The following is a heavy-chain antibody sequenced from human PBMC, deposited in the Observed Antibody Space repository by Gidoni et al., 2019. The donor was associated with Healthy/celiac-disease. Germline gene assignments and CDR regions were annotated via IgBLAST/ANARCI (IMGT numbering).Heavy chain of an antibody. J-gene: IGHJ4*02. CDR3: ARDPGSYYYDSSGYRCDY. CDR1: GYTFTSYG. V-gene: IGHV1-18*01. D-gene: IGHD3-22*01. Sequence: QVQLVQSGAEVKKPGASVKVSCKASGYTFTSYGISWVRQAPGQGFEWMGWISAYNGNTNYAQKLQGRVTMTTDTSTSTAYMELRSLRSDDTAVYYCARDPGSYYYDSSGYRCDYWGQGTLVTVSS. CDR2: ISAYNGNT.